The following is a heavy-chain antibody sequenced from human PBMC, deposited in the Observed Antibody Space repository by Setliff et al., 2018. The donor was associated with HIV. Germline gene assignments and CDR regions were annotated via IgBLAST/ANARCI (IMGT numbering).Heavy chain of an antibody. CDR1: GGSIRSYY. Sequence: PSETLSLTCTVSGGSIRSYYWSWIRQPPGKGLEWIGYIYFSGSTNYSPSLKSRLTISVDTSKNQFSLKLSSVTAADTAVYYCARVGDLGSTYYFDYWGQGTLVTVSS. V-gene: IGHV4-59*01. CDR2: IYFSGST. D-gene: IGHD1-26*01. J-gene: IGHJ4*02. CDR3: ARVGDLGSTYYFDY.